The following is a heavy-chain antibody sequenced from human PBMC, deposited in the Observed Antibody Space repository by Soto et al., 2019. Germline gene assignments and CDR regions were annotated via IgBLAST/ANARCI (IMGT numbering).Heavy chain of an antibody. J-gene: IGHJ4*02. D-gene: IGHD5-18*01. V-gene: IGHV3-30*18. Sequence: VQLVESGGGVVQPGRSLRLSCAASGFTFSSYGMHWVRQAPGKGLEWVAVISYDGSNKYYADSVKGRFTISRDNSKNTLYLQMNSLRAEDTAVYYCAKDRGYSYRAGFDYWGQGTLVTVSS. CDR1: GFTFSSYG. CDR3: AKDRGYSYRAGFDY. CDR2: ISYDGSNK.